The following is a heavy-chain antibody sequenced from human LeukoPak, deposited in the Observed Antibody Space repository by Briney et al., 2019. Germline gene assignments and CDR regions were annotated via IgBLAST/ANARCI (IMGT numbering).Heavy chain of an antibody. CDR1: GFTFSSYS. V-gene: IGHV3-21*01. CDR2: ISSSSSYI. J-gene: IGHJ4*02. D-gene: IGHD1/OR15-1a*01. CDR3: ARGITGTEDY. Sequence: GGSLRLSCAASGFTFSSYSMNWARQAPGKGLEWVSSISSSSSYIYYADSVKGRFTISRDNAKNSLYLQMNSLRAEDTAVYYCARGITGTEDYWDQGTLVTVSS.